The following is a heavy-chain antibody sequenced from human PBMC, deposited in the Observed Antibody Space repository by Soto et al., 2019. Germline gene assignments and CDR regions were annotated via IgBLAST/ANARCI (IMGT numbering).Heavy chain of an antibody. Sequence: XAVKVSYNASGYPFTSYDVNWGRQATGQGLEWMGWMNPNSGNTGYAQKFQGRVTMTRNTSISTAYMELSSLRSEDTAVYYCATLPGFPSNWFDPWGQRTLVTVSS. V-gene: IGHV1-8*01. J-gene: IGHJ5*02. CDR3: ATLPGFPSNWFDP. CDR2: MNPNSGNT. D-gene: IGHD3-10*01. CDR1: GYPFTSYD.